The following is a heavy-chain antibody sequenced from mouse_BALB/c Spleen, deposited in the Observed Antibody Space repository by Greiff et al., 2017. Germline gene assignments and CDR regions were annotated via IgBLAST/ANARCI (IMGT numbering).Heavy chain of an antibody. J-gene: IGHJ3*01. CDR3: ASEYYGSGAY. D-gene: IGHD1-1*01. CDR1: GFNIKDYY. CDR2: IDPENGNT. V-gene: IGHV14-1*02. Sequence: VQLQQSGAELVRPGALVKLSCKASGFNIKDYYMHWVKQRPEQGLEWIGWIDPENGNTIYDPKFQGKASITADTSSNTAYLQLSSLTSEDTAVYYCASEYYGSGAYWGQGTLVTVSA.